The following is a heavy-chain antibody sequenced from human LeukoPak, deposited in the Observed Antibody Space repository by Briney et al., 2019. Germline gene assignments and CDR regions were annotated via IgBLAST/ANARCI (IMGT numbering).Heavy chain of an antibody. Sequence: PSQTLSLTCTVSGGSISSGGYYWSWIRQHPGKGLECIGYIYYSGSTYYNPSLKSRVTISVDTSKNQFSLKLSSVTAADTAVYYCSLSRYYDILTGDPGAFDIWGQGTMVTVSS. CDR3: SLSRYYDILTGDPGAFDI. CDR1: GGSISSGGYY. CDR2: IYYSGST. V-gene: IGHV4-31*03. D-gene: IGHD3-9*01. J-gene: IGHJ3*02.